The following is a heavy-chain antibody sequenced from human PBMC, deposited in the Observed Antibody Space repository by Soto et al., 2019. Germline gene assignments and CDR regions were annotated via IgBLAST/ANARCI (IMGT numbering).Heavy chain of an antibody. CDR3: ASGYTNIVVVPAANGNYGMDV. CDR1: GGSISSGDYY. J-gene: IGHJ6*02. V-gene: IGHV4-30-4*01. Sequence: LSLTCTVSGGSISSGDYYWGWIRQPPGKGLEWIGYIYYSGSTYYNPSLKSRVTISVDTSKNQFSLKLSSVTAADTAVYYCASGYTNIVVVPAANGNYGMDVWGQGTTVTVSS. CDR2: IYYSGST. D-gene: IGHD2-2*01.